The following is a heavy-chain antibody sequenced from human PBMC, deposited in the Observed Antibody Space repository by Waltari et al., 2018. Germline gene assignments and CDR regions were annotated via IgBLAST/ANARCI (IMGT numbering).Heavy chain of an antibody. Sequence: XLESGGXLVQXGGSLRLSXAASGFRTSRYWLPWVRQAPGKGLXWVSHXNTDVXSKNYXDSVKGRFTMXRDSAKNTLYLQMNSLRXEDTALYYXVXEGXDYYNEGDAFDXWGHGTXVTVSS. CDR1: GFRTSRYW. D-gene: IGHD1-26*01. CDR2: XNTDVXSK. CDR3: VXEGXDYYNEGDAFDX. V-gene: IGHV3-74*01. J-gene: IGHJ3*02.